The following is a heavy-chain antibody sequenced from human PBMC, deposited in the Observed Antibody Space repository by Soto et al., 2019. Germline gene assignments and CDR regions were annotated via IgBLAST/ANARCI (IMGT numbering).Heavy chain of an antibody. CDR3: AKGPQSFGSGFYYFDS. CDR2: LSWNSNSL. D-gene: IGHD6-19*01. Sequence: VQLVESGGGLVQPGRSLRLSCAAAGFTFDDYSMYWVRQAPGRGMEWVSGLSWNSNSLGYADSVKGRFTISRDNAKNSLYLQMNSLRPEDTAFYYCAKGPQSFGSGFYYFDSWGQGTLVTVSS. J-gene: IGHJ4*02. CDR1: GFTFDDYS. V-gene: IGHV3-9*01.